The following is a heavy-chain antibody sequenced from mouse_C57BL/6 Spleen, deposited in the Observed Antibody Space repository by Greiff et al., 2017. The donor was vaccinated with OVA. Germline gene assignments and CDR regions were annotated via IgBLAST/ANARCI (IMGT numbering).Heavy chain of an antibody. V-gene: IGHV1-7*01. D-gene: IGHD1-1*01. J-gene: IGHJ2*01. CDR2: INPSSGYT. CDR3: ARADITTVVAPCYFDY. Sequence: VKLVESGAELAKPGASVKLSCKASGYTFTSYWMHWVKQRPGQGLEWIGYINPSSGYTKYNQKFKDKATLTADKSSSTAYMQLSSLTYEDSAVYYCARADITTVVAPCYFDYWGQGTTLTVSS. CDR1: GYTFTSYW.